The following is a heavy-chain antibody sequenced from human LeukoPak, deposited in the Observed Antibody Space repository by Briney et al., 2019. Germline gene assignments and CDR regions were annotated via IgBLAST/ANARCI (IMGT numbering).Heavy chain of an antibody. D-gene: IGHD5-18*01. CDR1: GGTFSSYA. J-gene: IGHJ6*03. CDR3: ATDTAMVKDYYYYMDV. V-gene: IGHV1-69*05. CDR2: IIPIFGTA. Sequence: ASVKVSCKASGGTFSSYAISWVRQAPGQGLEWMGGIIPIFGTANYAQKFQGRATITTDESTSTAYMELSSLRSEDTAVYYCATDTAMVKDYYYYMDVWGKGTTVTVSS.